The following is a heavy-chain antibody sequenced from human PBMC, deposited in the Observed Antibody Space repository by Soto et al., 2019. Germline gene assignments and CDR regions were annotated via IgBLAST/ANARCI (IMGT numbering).Heavy chain of an antibody. D-gene: IGHD6-19*01. Sequence: EVQLVESGGGLVQPGGSLRLSCAASGFTFSSYWMHWVRQAPGKGLVWVSRINSDGSSTNYADSVKGRFTISRDNAKNTLDLQMNSLRAEDTAVYYCAGGVAGQFDYWGQGTLVTVSS. V-gene: IGHV3-74*01. CDR2: INSDGSST. CDR1: GFTFSSYW. J-gene: IGHJ4*02. CDR3: AGGVAGQFDY.